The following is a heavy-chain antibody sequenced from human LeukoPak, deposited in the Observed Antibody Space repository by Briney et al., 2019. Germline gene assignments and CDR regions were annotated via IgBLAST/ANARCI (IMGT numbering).Heavy chain of an antibody. V-gene: IGHV3-33*01. CDR2: IWYDGSNK. CDR3: ARDPAEMATVSGGYYYYYYMDV. J-gene: IGHJ6*03. CDR1: GFTFSSYG. D-gene: IGHD5-24*01. Sequence: GGSLRLSCAASGFTFSSYGMHWVRQAPGKGLEWVAVIWYDGSNKHYADSVKGRFTISRDNSENTLYLQMNSLRAEDTAVYYCARDPAEMATVSGGYYYYYYMDVWGKGTTVTVSS.